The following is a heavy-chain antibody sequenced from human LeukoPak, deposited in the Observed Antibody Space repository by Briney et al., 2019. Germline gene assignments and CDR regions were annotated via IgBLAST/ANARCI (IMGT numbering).Heavy chain of an antibody. V-gene: IGHV3-21*01. CDR1: GFTFSNYS. CDR2: ISSGSTYI. CDR3: AKDSGKYSDDY. J-gene: IGHJ4*02. Sequence: GESLRLSCAASGFTFSNYSMNWVRQAPGKGLEWVSSISSGSTYIYYADSVKGRFTISRDNAKNSLYLQMNSLRAEDTAVYYCAKDSGKYSDDYWGQGTLVTVS. D-gene: IGHD1-26*01.